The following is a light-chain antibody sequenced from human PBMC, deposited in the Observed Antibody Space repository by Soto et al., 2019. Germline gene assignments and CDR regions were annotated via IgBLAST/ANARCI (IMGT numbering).Light chain of an antibody. CDR3: AAWDDSLSGPV. CDR2: SNS. J-gene: IGLJ3*02. V-gene: IGLV1-44*01. CDR1: SSNIGSKS. Sequence: QSVLTQPPSASGTPGQRVTISCPGSSSNIGSKSVNWYQQLPGAAPRLLIHSNSQRPSGVPDRFSGSKSGTSASLAISGLQSEDEADYYCAAWDDSLSGPVFGGGTKLTVL.